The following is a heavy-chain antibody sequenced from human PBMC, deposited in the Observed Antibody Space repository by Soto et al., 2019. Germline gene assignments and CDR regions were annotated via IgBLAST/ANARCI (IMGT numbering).Heavy chain of an antibody. J-gene: IGHJ5*02. CDR2: IYWNDDK. D-gene: IGHD2-2*01. V-gene: IGHV2-5*01. Sequence: QITLKESGPTLVEPTQTLTLTCTFSGFSLSTSGVGVGWIRQPPGKALEWLALIYWNDDKRYSPSLKSRLTITKDTSKNQVVLTMTNMDPVDTATYYCAHRLVPAASPGYWFDPWGQGTLVTVSS. CDR3: AHRLVPAASPGYWFDP. CDR1: GFSLSTSGVG.